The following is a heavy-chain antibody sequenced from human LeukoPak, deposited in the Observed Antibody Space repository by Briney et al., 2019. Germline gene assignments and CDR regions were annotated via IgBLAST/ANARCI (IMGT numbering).Heavy chain of an antibody. CDR2: IYSDGSIT. CDR1: GFTFSSYW. Sequence: GGSLRLSCAASGFTFSSYWMHWVRQAPGKGLVWVSRIYSDGSITSYADSVKGRFTISRDNAKNSLYLQMNSLRAEDTAVYYCASYLVGTAMVFDYWGQGTLVTVSS. CDR3: ASYLVGTAMVFDY. D-gene: IGHD5-18*01. V-gene: IGHV3-74*01. J-gene: IGHJ4*02.